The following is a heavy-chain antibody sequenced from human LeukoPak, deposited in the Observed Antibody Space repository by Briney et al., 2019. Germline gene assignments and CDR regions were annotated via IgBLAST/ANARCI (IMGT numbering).Heavy chain of an antibody. CDR1: AFTFSGSA. J-gene: IGHJ4*02. Sequence: GGSLKLSCASSAFTFSGSAMHWVRQASGRGLEWVGRIRSKSNTYATAYAASVKGRFTISRDDSKNTAYLQMNSLKTEDTAVYYCNRLDDSGTRDFDFWGQGTLVTVSS. V-gene: IGHV3-73*01. CDR2: IRSKSNTYAT. D-gene: IGHD3-10*01. CDR3: NRLDDSGTRDFDF.